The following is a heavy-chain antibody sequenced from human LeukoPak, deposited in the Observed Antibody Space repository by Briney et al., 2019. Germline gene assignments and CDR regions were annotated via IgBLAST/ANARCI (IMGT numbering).Heavy chain of an antibody. CDR2: ISYDGSYK. D-gene: IGHD6-19*01. V-gene: IGHV3-30*18. CDR3: AKTYSSGWWDLDF. Sequence: GGSLRLSCAASGFTFGSYGMHWVRQAPGKGLEWVAAISYDGSYKYYADSVKDRFTISRDYSKNTLYLRMSSLRAEDTAVYYCAKTYSSGWWDLDFWGQGTLVTVSS. CDR1: GFTFGSYG. J-gene: IGHJ4*02.